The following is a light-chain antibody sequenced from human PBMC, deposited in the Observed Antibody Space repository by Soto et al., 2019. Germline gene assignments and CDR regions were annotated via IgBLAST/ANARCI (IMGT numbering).Light chain of an antibody. CDR3: QQYDNHPLRFT. Sequence: DIQMTQSPSSLSASVGDRVTITCQASQDISNYLNWYQQKPGKAPKLLIYDASNLETGVPSRFSGSGAGTDFTFSISSLQPEDIATYYCQQYDNHPLRFTFGHGTKVDIK. V-gene: IGKV1-33*01. CDR2: DAS. CDR1: QDISNY. J-gene: IGKJ3*01.